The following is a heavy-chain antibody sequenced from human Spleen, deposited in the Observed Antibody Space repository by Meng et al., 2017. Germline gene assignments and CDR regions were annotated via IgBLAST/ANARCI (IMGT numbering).Heavy chain of an antibody. CDR1: GDSISDYF. Sequence: SETLSLTCTVSGDSISDYFWSWIRQPPGKGLEWIGQTFYSGSTNHNPSLKSRVTISVDTTKNQFSLKLRSVTAADTAVYYCASGRISIFGVAENWGQGTLVTVSS. CDR3: ASGRISIFGVAEN. CDR2: TFYSGST. J-gene: IGHJ4*02. D-gene: IGHD3-3*01. V-gene: IGHV4-59*01.